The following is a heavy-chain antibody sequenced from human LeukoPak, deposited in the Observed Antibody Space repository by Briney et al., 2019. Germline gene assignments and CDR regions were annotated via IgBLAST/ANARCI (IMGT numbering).Heavy chain of an antibody. V-gene: IGHV4-4*07. CDR2: LYASGTT. D-gene: IGHD3-10*01. J-gene: IGHJ4*02. CDR3: ARHGPPLYYGSGKLDY. CDR1: GGSIGSYY. Sequence: SETLSLTCTVSGGSIGSYYWSWIRQPAGKGLEWIGRLYASGTTYYTPSLKSRVTISVDTSKNQFSLKLSSVAAADTAVYYCARHGPPLYYGSGKLDYWGQGTLVTVSS.